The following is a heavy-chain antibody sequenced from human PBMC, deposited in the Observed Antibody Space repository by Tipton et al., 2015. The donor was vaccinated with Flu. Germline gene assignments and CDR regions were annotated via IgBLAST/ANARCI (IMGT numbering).Heavy chain of an antibody. D-gene: IGHD5-18*01. V-gene: IGHV3-48*03. J-gene: IGHJ4*02. CDR2: ISSSGSTI. CDR3: ARESPTAMVPGAFDY. CDR1: GFTFSSYE. Sequence: SGFTFSSYEMNWVRQAPGKGLEWVSYISSSGSTIYYADSVKGRFTISRDNAKNSLYLQMNSLRAEDTAVYYCARESPTAMVPGAFDYWGQGTLVTVSS.